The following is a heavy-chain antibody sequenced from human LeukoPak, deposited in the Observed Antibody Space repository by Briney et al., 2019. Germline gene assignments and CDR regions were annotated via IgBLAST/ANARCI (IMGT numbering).Heavy chain of an antibody. V-gene: IGHV1-69*13. Sequence: SVKVSCKASGGTFSSYAISWVRQAPGQGLEWMGGIIPIFGTANYAQKFQGRVTITADESTSTAYMELSSLRSEDTAVYYCARTYSRTRYFDWLSASSWFDPWGQGTLVTVPS. CDR3: ARTYSRTRYFDWLSASSWFDP. CDR1: GGTFSSYA. CDR2: IIPIFGTA. J-gene: IGHJ5*02. D-gene: IGHD3-9*01.